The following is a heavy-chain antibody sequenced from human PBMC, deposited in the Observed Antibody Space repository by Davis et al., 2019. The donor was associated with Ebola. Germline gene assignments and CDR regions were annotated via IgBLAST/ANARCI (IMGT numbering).Heavy chain of an antibody. Sequence: GESLKISCAASGFIFSGSAMHWVRQASGKGLEWVGRIRSKANSYATAYAASVKGRFTISRDDSKNTAYLQMNSLKTEDTAVYYCTMNIPAAMGGMDVWGQGTTVTVSS. V-gene: IGHV3-73*01. CDR1: GFIFSGSA. CDR3: TMNIPAAMGGMDV. D-gene: IGHD2-2*01. J-gene: IGHJ6*02. CDR2: IRSKANSYAT.